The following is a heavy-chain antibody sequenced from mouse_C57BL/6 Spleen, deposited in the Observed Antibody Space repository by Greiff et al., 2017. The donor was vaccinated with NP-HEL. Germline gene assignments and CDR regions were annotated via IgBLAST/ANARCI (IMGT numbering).Heavy chain of an antibody. CDR1: GYAFSSSW. Sequence: QVQLKESGPELVKPGASVKISCKASGYAFSSSWMNWVKQRPGKGLEWIGRIYPGDGDTNYNGKFKGKATLTADKSSSTAYMQLSILTSEASAVYFCAREPYPLLSFDYWGQGTTLTVSS. CDR2: IYPGDGDT. J-gene: IGHJ2*01. V-gene: IGHV1-82*01. D-gene: IGHD2-1*01. CDR3: AREPYPLLSFDY.